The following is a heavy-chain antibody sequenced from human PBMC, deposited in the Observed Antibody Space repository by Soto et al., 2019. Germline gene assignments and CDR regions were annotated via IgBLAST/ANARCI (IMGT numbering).Heavy chain of an antibody. CDR1: GYTFTSYY. D-gene: IGHD6-13*01. CDR2: INPSGGST. Sequence: QVQLVQSGAEVKKPGASVKVSCKASGYTFTSYYMHWVRQAPGQGLEWMGIINPSGGSTSYAQKCQGRVTMTRDTSTSTVYMELSSLRSEDTAVYYCARGVAAGNYYYYGMDVWGQGTTVTVSS. V-gene: IGHV1-46*03. CDR3: ARGVAAGNYYYYGMDV. J-gene: IGHJ6*02.